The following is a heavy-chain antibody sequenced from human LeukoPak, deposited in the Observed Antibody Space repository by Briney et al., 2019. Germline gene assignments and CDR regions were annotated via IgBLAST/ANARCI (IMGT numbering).Heavy chain of an antibody. CDR3: ARDAQRGFDYSNSLEY. CDR1: GFTFNHYA. D-gene: IGHD4-11*01. J-gene: IGHJ4*02. V-gene: IGHV3-33*01. CDR2: IWSDGTNQ. Sequence: HTGGSLRLSCAAAGFTFNHYAMHWVRQAPGKGLEWVAVIWSDGTNQYYADSVRGRFTIPRDDSGNTVYLQMNSLRPEDTGVYYCARDAQRGFDYSNSLEYWGQGTPVTVST.